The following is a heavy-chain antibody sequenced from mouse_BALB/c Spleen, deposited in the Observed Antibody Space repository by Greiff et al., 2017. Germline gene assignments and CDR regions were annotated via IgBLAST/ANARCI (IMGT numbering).Heavy chain of an antibody. CDR1: GYTFSSYW. D-gene: IGHD2-1*01. CDR3: AREYFGNYVGYAMDY. CDR2: ILPGSGST. V-gene: IGHV1-9*01. Sequence: QVQLQQSGAELMKPGASVKISCKATGYTFSSYWIEWVKQRPGHGLEWIGEILPGSGSTNYNEKFKGKATFTADTSSNTAYMQLSSLTSEDSAVYYCAREYFGNYVGYAMDYWGQGTSVTVSS. J-gene: IGHJ4*01.